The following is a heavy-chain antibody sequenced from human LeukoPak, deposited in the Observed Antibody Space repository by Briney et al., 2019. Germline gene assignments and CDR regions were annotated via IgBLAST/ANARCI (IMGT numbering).Heavy chain of an antibody. J-gene: IGHJ4*02. Sequence: SETLSLTCAVYGGSFSGYYWSWIRQPPGKGLEWIGEINHSGSTNYNPSLKSRVTISVDTSKNQFSLKLSSVTAADTAVYCCARQPYFDYWGQGTLVTVSS. V-gene: IGHV4-34*01. CDR1: GGSFSGYY. CDR3: ARQPYFDY. CDR2: INHSGST.